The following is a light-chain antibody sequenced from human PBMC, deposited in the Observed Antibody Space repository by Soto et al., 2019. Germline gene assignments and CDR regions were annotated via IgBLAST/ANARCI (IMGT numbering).Light chain of an antibody. CDR1: QSISRY. V-gene: IGKV1-39*01. J-gene: IGKJ1*01. CDR2: AAS. Sequence: DIQVTQSPSSLSASVGDRVTITCRASQSISRYLNWYRQKPGRAPNLLIYAASNLQSGVPSRFSGSGSGTDFTLTISSLQPGDFANYYCHQSYSAPWTFGQGTKVEIK. CDR3: HQSYSAPWT.